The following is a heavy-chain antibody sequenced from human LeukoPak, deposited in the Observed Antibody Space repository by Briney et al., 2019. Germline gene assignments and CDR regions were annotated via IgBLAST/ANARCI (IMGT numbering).Heavy chain of an antibody. V-gene: IGHV4-30-2*01. D-gene: IGHD4-23*01. J-gene: IGHJ4*02. CDR2: IYHSGST. CDR1: VGSISSGGYS. CDR3: ARSPTVVTPGYFDY. Sequence: SQTLSLTCAVSVGSISSGGYSWSWIRQPPGKGLEWIGYIYHSGSTYYNPSLKSRVTISVDRSKNQFSLKLSSGTAADTTVYYCARSPTVVTPGYFDYWGQGTLVTVSS.